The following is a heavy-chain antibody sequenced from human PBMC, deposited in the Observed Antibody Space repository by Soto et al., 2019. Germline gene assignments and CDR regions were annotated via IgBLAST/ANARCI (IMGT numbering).Heavy chain of an antibody. CDR2: TYYRSKWYY. CDR3: ARGEQYSGRIFDY. V-gene: IGHV6-1*01. Sequence: SQTLSLTCAITGDIVSSNSAGWSWVRQSPSRGLEWLGRTYYRSKWYYEYAVSVRGRITINPDTSKNQYSLQLNSATPEDTAVYFCARGEQYSGRIFDYRGKGTLVTVSS. J-gene: IGHJ4*01. D-gene: IGHD1-26*01. CDR1: GDIVSSNSAG.